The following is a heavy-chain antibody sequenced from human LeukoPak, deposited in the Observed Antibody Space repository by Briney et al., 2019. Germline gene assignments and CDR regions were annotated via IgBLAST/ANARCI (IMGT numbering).Heavy chain of an antibody. D-gene: IGHD6-19*01. V-gene: IGHV4-38-2*02. Sequence: SEILSLTCTVSGYSISSGYHWGWIRQPPGKGLEWIGSMYHSGSTYYNPSLKSRVTISVDTSKNQFSLKLSSVTAADTAVYYCAREIAVAGNDYYYMDVWGKGTTVTVSS. CDR3: AREIAVAGNDYYYMDV. CDR1: GYSISSGYH. CDR2: MYHSGST. J-gene: IGHJ6*03.